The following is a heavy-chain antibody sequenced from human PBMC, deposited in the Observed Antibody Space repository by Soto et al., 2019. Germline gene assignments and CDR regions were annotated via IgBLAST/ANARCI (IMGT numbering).Heavy chain of an antibody. CDR3: ARDLAGNPHDAFDI. CDR1: GGSVSSGSYY. Sequence: QVQLQESGPGLVKPSETLSLTCTVSGGSVSSGSYYWSWIRQPPGKGLEWIGYIYYSGSTNYNPSRQSRVTISVDTSKNQFSLKLGSVTAADTAVYYCARDLAGNPHDAFDIWGQGTMVTVSS. D-gene: IGHD3-10*01. CDR2: IYYSGST. J-gene: IGHJ3*02. V-gene: IGHV4-61*01.